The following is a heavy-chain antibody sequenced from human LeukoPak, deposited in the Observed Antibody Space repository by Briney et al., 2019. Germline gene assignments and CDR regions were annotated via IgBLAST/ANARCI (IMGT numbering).Heavy chain of an antibody. CDR3: ARGLGRTGGDY. CDR2: IYYSGST. D-gene: IGHD1-14*01. J-gene: IGHJ4*02. CDR1: GGSISSYY. Sequence: PSETLSLTCTVSGGSISSYYWSWIRQPPGKGLEWIGYIYYSGSTNYNPSLKSRVTISVDTSKNQFSLKLSSVTAADTAVYYCARGLGRTGGDYWGQGTLVTVSS. V-gene: IGHV4-59*01.